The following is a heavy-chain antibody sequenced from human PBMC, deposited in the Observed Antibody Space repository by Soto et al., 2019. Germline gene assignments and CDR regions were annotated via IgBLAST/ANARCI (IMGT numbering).Heavy chain of an antibody. Sequence: QVQLVESGGGVVQPGRSLRLSCAASGFTFSSYGMHWVRQAPGKGLEWVAFISYDGSNKYYADSVKGLFTISRDNSKNTLYLQINSLRTEDTAVYYCAKDSAYSSSWYNWFDPWGQGTLVTVSS. CDR3: AKDSAYSSSWYNWFDP. J-gene: IGHJ5*02. CDR2: ISYDGSNK. V-gene: IGHV3-30*18. CDR1: GFTFSSYG. D-gene: IGHD6-13*01.